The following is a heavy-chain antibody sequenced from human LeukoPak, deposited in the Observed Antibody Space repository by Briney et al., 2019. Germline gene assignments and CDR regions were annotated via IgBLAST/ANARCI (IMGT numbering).Heavy chain of an antibody. CDR1: GGSISSGGYY. CDR2: IYYSGST. Sequence: PSETLSLTCTVSGGSISSGGYYWSWIRQHPGKGLEWIGYIYYSGSTIYSPSLKSRVTISVDKSKNQFSLNLSSVTAADTAMYYCASLILNPIWGQGTLVTVSS. D-gene: IGHD2-8*01. V-gene: IGHV4-31*03. CDR3: ASLILNPI. J-gene: IGHJ4*02.